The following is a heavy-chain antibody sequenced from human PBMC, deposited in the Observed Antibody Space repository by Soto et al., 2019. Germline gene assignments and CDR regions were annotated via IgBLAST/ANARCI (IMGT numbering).Heavy chain of an antibody. J-gene: IGHJ6*02. Sequence: ASVKVSCKASGYTFTSYGISWVRQAPGQGLEWMGWISAYNGNTNYAQKLQGRVTMTTDTSTSTAYMELRSLRSDDTAVYYCARERSIPPIDWNYEDHYYYGMDVWGQGTTVTV. CDR2: ISAYNGNT. D-gene: IGHD1-7*01. CDR3: ARERSIPPIDWNYEDHYYYGMDV. CDR1: GYTFTSYG. V-gene: IGHV1-18*04.